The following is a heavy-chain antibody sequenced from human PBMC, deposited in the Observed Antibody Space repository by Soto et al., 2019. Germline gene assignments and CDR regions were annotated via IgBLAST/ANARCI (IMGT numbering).Heavy chain of an antibody. Sequence: SETLSLTCTVSGGSISGDYYWNWIRQAPGKGLEWIGYVYHTGSTYHNPSLKSRGSISVDTSNNQFSLKLSSVTAADTAVYFCAREPYAITGKRIDSWGQGIPVTVSS. CDR2: VYHTGST. CDR3: AREPYAITGKRIDS. J-gene: IGHJ5*01. V-gene: IGHV4-30-4*01. CDR1: GGSISGDYY. D-gene: IGHD2-8*01.